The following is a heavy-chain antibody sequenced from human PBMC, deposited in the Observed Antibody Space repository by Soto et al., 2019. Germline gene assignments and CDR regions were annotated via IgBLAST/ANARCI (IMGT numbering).Heavy chain of an antibody. D-gene: IGHD2-8*01. Sequence: PGGSLRLSCAASGFTFSSYSMNWVRQAPGKGLEWVSSISSSSSYIYYADSVKGRFTISRDNAKNSLYLQMNSLRAEDTAVYYCARDFGKLTYCTNGVCYWEAQPIIDYWGQGTLVTVSS. CDR3: ARDFGKLTYCTNGVCYWEAQPIIDY. V-gene: IGHV3-21*01. CDR2: ISSSSSYI. CDR1: GFTFSSYS. J-gene: IGHJ4*02.